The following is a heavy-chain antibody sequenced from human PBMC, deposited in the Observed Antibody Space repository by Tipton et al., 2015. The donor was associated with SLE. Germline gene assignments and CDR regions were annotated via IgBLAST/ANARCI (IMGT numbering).Heavy chain of an antibody. V-gene: IGHV4-34*01. CDR2: INHSGST. CDR3: ARVGVVTPFDY. Sequence: TLSLTCAVYGGSFSGYYWSWIRQPPGKGLEWIGEINHSGSTNYNPSLKSRVTISVDTSKNQFSLELSSVTAADTAVYYCARVGVVTPFDYWGQGTLVTVSS. CDR1: GGSFSGYY. J-gene: IGHJ4*02. D-gene: IGHD4-23*01.